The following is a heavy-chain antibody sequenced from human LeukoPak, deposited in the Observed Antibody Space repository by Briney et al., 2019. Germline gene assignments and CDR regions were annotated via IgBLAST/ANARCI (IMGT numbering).Heavy chain of an antibody. CDR1: GFTVSSNY. CDR3: AREGYSGYDLADY. J-gene: IGHJ4*02. D-gene: IGHD5-12*01. V-gene: IGHV3-66*01. CDR2: IYSGGST. Sequence: GGSLRLSCAASGFTVSSNYMSWVRQAPGKGLEWVSVIYSGGSTYYADSVKGRFTISRDNSKNTLYLQMNSLRAEDTAVYYCAREGYSGYDLADYWGQGTLVTVSP.